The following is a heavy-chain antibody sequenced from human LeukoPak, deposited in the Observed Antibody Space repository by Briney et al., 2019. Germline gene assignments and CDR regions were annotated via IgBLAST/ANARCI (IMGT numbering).Heavy chain of an antibody. CDR3: ARDLVVSCSSTSCSVAPSDF. Sequence: ASVTVSCKASGGTXSSYAITWVRQAPGQGLEWMGRIIPILGIATYAQNFQGRVTITADKSTSTAYMELSSLRSEDTAVYYCARDLVVSCSSTSCSVAPSDFWGQGTLVTVSS. V-gene: IGHV1-69*04. CDR2: IIPILGIA. D-gene: IGHD2-2*01. J-gene: IGHJ4*02. CDR1: GGTXSSYA.